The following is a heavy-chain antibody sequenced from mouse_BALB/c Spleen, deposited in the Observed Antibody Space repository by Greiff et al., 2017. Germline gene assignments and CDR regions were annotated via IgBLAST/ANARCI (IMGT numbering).Heavy chain of an antibody. Sequence: QVQLKQSGAELVRPGVSVKISCKGSGYTFTDYAMHWVKQSHAKSLEWIGVISTYYGDASYNQKFKGKATMTVDKSSSTAYMELARLTSEDSAIYYCASPHYYGSSYFDYWGQGTTLTVSS. CDR2: ISTYYGDA. D-gene: IGHD1-1*01. J-gene: IGHJ2*01. V-gene: IGHV1S137*01. CDR1: GYTFTDYA. CDR3: ASPHYYGSSYFDY.